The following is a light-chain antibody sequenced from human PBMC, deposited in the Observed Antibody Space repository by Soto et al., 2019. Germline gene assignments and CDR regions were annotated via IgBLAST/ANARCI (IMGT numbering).Light chain of an antibody. CDR2: DNN. CDR1: NSNIGNNF. CDR3: GTWDSSLSAVV. Sequence: QSVLTQPPSVSAAPGQKVTISCSGRNSNIGNNFVSWYQQLPGTAPKLLIYDNNKRPSGIPDRFSGSKSGASATLGITGLKTGDEADYYCGTWDSSLSAVVFGGGTKLTVL. V-gene: IGLV1-51*01. J-gene: IGLJ2*01.